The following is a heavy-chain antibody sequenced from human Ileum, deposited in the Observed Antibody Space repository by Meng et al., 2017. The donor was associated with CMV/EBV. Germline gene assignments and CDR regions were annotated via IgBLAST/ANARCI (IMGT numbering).Heavy chain of an antibody. CDR1: GGSVNNYY. D-gene: IGHD1-26*01. Sequence: QAHLHVSGPGLVKPSETLSLTCTVSGGSVNNYYWSWIRQSAGKGLEWIGRFYSSDTYNYHPSLDSRVTMSLDTSKNQFSLNLRSVTAADTATYYCARGPGASTREGFDYWGLGTLVTVSS. CDR2: FYSSDTY. V-gene: IGHV4-4*07. CDR3: ARGPGASTREGFDY. J-gene: IGHJ4*02.